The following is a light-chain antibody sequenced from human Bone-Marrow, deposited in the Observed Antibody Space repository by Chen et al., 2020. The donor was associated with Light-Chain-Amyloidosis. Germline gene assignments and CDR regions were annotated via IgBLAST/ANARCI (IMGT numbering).Light chain of an antibody. J-gene: IGKJ1*01. CDR3: QQYNNRLAT. CDR2: DGI. CDR1: QSVNNN. Sequence: EIVMTQSPATLSLSPGERATLSCRASQSVNNNLAWYQQKRGQAPRLLIYDGITRATGIPARFRGSGSGTEFTLTISSLQSEDFAVYYGQQYNNRLATFGRGTKVDIK. V-gene: IGKV3-15*01.